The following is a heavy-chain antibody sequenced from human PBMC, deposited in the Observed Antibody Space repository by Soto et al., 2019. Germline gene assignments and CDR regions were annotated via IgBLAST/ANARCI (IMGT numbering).Heavy chain of an antibody. CDR2: INHSGST. J-gene: IGHJ4*02. CDR1: GGSFSGYY. D-gene: IGHD4-17*01. Sequence: PSEPLSLTCAVYGGSFSGYYWSWIRQPPGKGLEWIGEINHSGSTNYNPSLKSRVTISVDTSKNQCSLKLSSVTAADTAVYYCARKWDSGGKLFDYWGQGTLVTVSS. CDR3: ARKWDSGGKLFDY. V-gene: IGHV4-34*01.